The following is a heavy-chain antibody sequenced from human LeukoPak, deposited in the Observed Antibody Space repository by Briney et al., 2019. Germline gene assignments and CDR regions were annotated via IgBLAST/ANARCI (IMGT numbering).Heavy chain of an antibody. V-gene: IGHV4-4*07. CDR2: IYTSGST. CDR3: ARENSGSYREFDY. Sequence: PSETLSLACTVSGGSISSYYWSWIRQPAGKGLEWIGRIYTSGSTNYNASLKSRVSMSVDTSKNQFSLKLSSVTAADTAVFYCARENSGSYREFDYWGQGTLVTVSS. D-gene: IGHD1-26*01. J-gene: IGHJ4*02. CDR1: GGSISSYY.